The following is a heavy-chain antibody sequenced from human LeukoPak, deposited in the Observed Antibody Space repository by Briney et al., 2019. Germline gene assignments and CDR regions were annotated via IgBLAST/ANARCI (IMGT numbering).Heavy chain of an antibody. CDR2: ISYDGSNK. Sequence: GGSLRLSCATSGFTFSDYGMHWVRQAPGKGLEWLAVISYDGSNKDYADSVKGRFTISRDNSKGTLYLQMNSLRAEDTAVYYCAREDILTGFYYYYGMDLWGQGTTVTVSS. V-gene: IGHV3-33*05. J-gene: IGHJ6*02. CDR3: AREDILTGFYYYYGMDL. CDR1: GFTFSDYG. D-gene: IGHD3-9*01.